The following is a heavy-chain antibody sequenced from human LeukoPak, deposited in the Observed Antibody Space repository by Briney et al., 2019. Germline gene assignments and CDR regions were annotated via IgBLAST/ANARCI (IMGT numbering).Heavy chain of an antibody. CDR1: GFTFSSYG. D-gene: IGHD3-9*01. V-gene: IGHV3-30*18. CDR3: AKGSIDWYYFDY. J-gene: IGHJ4*02. CDR2: ISYDGSNK. Sequence: GRSLRLSCAASGFTFSSYGMHWVRQAPGKGLEWVAVISYDGSNKYYADSVKGRFTISRDNSKNTVYLQMNSLRAEDTAVYYCAKGSIDWYYFDYWGQGTLVTVSS.